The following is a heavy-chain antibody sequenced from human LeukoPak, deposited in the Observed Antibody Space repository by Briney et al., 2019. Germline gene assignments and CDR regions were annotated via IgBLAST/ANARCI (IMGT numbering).Heavy chain of an antibody. D-gene: IGHD3-22*01. CDR3: ARYNYERSGYSAFDF. V-gene: IGHV3-7*01. J-gene: IGHJ3*01. Sequence: PGGSLSLSCAASGFPFSSYWMSWLRQPPGKGLEWVANIKHDGSEKYYVDSVKGRFKISRDNAKNSLYLQMNSLRAEDKAVYYCARYNYERSGYSAFDFWGQGTMATVSS. CDR2: IKHDGSEK. CDR1: GFPFSSYW.